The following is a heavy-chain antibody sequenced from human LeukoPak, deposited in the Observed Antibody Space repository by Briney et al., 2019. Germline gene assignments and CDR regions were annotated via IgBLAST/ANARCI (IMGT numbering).Heavy chain of an antibody. CDR1: GGSISSYY. V-gene: IGHV4-59*01. Sequence: SETLSLTCTVSGGSISSYYWSWIRQPPGKGLEWIGYIYYSGSTNYNPSLNSRLSISVDTPNNQFSLNLRSVTAADTAVYYCVRGPYGASISNWFDPWGQGLLVTV. D-gene: IGHD4/OR15-4a*01. J-gene: IGHJ5*02. CDR3: VRGPYGASISNWFDP. CDR2: IYYSGST.